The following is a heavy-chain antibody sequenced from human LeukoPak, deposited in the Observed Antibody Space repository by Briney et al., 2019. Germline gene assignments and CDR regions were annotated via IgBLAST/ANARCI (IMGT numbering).Heavy chain of an antibody. CDR2: ISYDGGNR. J-gene: IGHJ4*02. CDR1: GVTFNTYA. D-gene: IGHD4-17*01. V-gene: IGHV3-30-3*01. CDR3: ARRTVTTIADY. Sequence: PGGSLRLSCAASGVTFNTYAMNWVRQTPGKGLEWVAIISYDGGNRYYADSVKGRFTVSRDNPKNTLYLQMNSLRGEDTAVYYCARRTVTTIADYWGQGTLVTVSS.